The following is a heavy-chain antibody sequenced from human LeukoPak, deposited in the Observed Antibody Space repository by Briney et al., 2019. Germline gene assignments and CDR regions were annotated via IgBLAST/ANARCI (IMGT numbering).Heavy chain of an antibody. CDR2: SNPDGST. D-gene: IGHD3-22*01. CDR3: ARGTTKGYYYDSSGYYTK. J-gene: IGHJ4*02. V-gene: IGHV4-34*01. Sequence: SETLSLTCAVSGVSFTFYSWTWIRQPPGKGLEWIGESNPDGSTNYNPSLKSRVSISVDTSTNQISLKLTSVTAADTAVYFCARGTTKGYYYDSSGYYTKWGQGTLVTVSS. CDR1: GVSFTFYS.